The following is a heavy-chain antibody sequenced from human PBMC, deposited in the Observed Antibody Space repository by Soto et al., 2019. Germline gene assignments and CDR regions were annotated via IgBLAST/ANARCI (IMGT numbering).Heavy chain of an antibody. CDR2: INPSGGST. J-gene: IGHJ6*01. V-gene: IGHV1-46*01. Sequence: ASVKVSCKASGYTFTSYYMHWVRQAPGQGLEWMGIINPSGGSTSYAQKFQGRVTMTRDTSTSTVYMELSSLRSEDTAVYYCARSGPDYGDYQGLGMDVWGQGTTVTVSS. CDR1: GYTFTSYY. D-gene: IGHD4-17*01. CDR3: ARSGPDYGDYQGLGMDV.